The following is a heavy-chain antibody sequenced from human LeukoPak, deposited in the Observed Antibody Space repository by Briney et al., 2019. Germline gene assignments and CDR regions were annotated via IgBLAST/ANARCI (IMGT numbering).Heavy chain of an antibody. D-gene: IGHD6-13*01. J-gene: IGHJ6*04. V-gene: IGHV3-30-3*01. CDR2: ISYDGSNK. CDR1: GFTFSSYA. Sequence: PGRSLRLSCAASGFTFSSYAMHWVRQAPGKGLEWVAVISYDGSNKYYADSVKGRFTISRDNSKNTLYLQMNSLRAEDTAVYYCARTQGSSWYSYYYYGMDVWGKGTTVTVSS. CDR3: ARTQGSSWYSYYYYGMDV.